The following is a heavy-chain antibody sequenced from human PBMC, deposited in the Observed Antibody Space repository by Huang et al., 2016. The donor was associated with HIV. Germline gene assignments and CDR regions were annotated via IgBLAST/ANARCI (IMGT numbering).Heavy chain of an antibody. V-gene: IGHV3-9*01. J-gene: IGHJ3*01. CDR2: IKWKRGNI. Sequence: EVQLVESGGGLVRPGRSLRLSCATSGFTFDGYAMHWVRQTPGKGLEWVSGIKWKRGNIAYADSVRGRFTISRDNAKNSLYLQMNSLRPEDTALYYCAKDWGYDFGAFDFWGRGTMVTVSS. CDR1: GFTFDGYA. D-gene: IGHD3-16*01. CDR3: AKDWGYDFGAFDF.